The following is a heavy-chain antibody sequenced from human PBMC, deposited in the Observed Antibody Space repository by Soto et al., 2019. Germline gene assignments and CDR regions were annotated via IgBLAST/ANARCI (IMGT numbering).Heavy chain of an antibody. CDR1: GGSFSGYY. J-gene: IGHJ1*01. V-gene: IGHV4-34*01. CDR2: LYDSGSI. CDR3: ARGLGGVQH. Sequence: PSDSLYLTSAVYGGSFSGYYSRWIRQPPGKGLEWIGELYDSGSINYNASLKSRVSISVDTSKNQFSLKLSSVTAADTAVYYCARGLGGVQHWGQGTLVTVSS.